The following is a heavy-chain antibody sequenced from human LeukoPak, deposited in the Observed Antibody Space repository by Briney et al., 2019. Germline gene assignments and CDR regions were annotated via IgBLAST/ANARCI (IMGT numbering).Heavy chain of an antibody. D-gene: IGHD2-21*01. CDR1: GFTFRDYW. CDR2: IKQDGSEK. Sequence: GGSLRLSCAASGFTFRDYWMSWVRQAPGKGLEWVADIKQDGSEKYYLDSVKGRFTISRDNAKNSLYLQINSLRAEDTAVYYCARDGDGRICPTDSWGQGTLATVSS. V-gene: IGHV3-7*01. CDR3: ARDGDGRICPTDS. J-gene: IGHJ4*02.